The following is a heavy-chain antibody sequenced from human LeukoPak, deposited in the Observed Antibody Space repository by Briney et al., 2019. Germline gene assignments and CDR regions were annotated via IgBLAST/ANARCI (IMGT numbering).Heavy chain of an antibody. V-gene: IGHV4-39*06. CDR2: VYYSGTT. D-gene: IGHD3-9*01. CDR1: GGSVSSSHNY. J-gene: IGHJ5*02. CDR3: AREGDETILGFDP. Sequence: SETLSLTCSVSGGSVSSSHNYWGWIRQPPGKGLEWIGSVYYSGTTYYNPSLKSRVTISVDRSKNHFPLKLSSVTAADTAVYYCAREGDETILGFDPWGQGTLVTVSS.